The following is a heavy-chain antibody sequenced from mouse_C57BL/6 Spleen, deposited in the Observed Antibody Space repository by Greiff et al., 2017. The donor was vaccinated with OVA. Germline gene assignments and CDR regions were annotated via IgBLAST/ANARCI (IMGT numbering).Heavy chain of an antibody. CDR3: ARVITTVVADYYAMDY. J-gene: IGHJ4*01. D-gene: IGHD1-1*01. Sequence: QVQLKQPGAELVRPGTSVKLSCKASGYTFTSYWMHWVKQRPGQGLEWIGVIDPSDSYTNYNQKFKGKATLTVDTSSSTAYMQLSSLTSEDSAVYYCARVITTVVADYYAMDYWGQGTSVTVSS. CDR1: GYTFTSYW. CDR2: IDPSDSYT. V-gene: IGHV1-59*01.